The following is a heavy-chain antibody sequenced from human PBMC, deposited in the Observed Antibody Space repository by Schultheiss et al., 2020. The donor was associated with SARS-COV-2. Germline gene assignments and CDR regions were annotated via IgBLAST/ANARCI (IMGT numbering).Heavy chain of an antibody. J-gene: IGHJ6*04. CDR2: INSDGSST. Sequence: GGSLRLSCAASGFTFSSYSMNWVRQAPGKGLVWVSRINSDGSSTSYADSVKGRFTISRDNAKNTLYLQMNSLRAEDTAVYYCALGYSGYDHPSGDVWGKGTTVTVSS. D-gene: IGHD5-12*01. CDR3: ALGYSGYDHPSGDV. V-gene: IGHV3-74*01. CDR1: GFTFSSYS.